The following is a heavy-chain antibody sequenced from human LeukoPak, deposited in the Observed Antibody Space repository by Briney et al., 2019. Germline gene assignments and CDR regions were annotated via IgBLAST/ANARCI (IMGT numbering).Heavy chain of an antibody. V-gene: IGHV4-34*01. CDR3: ARGYAMIVMVPYWYFDL. Sequence: PSETLSLTCAVYGGSFSGYYWSWIRQPPGKGLEWIGEINHSGSTNYNPSLKSRVTISVDTSKNQFSLKLSSVTAADTAVYYCARGYAMIVMVPYWYFDLWGRGTLVTVSS. J-gene: IGHJ2*01. D-gene: IGHD3-22*01. CDR1: GGSFSGYY. CDR2: INHSGST.